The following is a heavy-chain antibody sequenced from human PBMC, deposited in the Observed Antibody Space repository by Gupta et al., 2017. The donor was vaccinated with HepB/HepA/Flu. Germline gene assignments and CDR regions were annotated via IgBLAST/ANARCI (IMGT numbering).Heavy chain of an antibody. CDR1: GVPISSNHYS. V-gene: IGHV4-39*01. J-gene: IGHJ5*02. Sequence: QLQLQESGPGLVKPSETLSLTCTVPGVPISSNHYSWGWNRPPPGKGLEWFGSIYYSGSTYYNPSLKSRVTISVDTSKNQFSLKLSSVTAADTAVYYCARGGGGTIFGVIGGAFDPWGQGTLVTVSS. CDR2: IYYSGST. D-gene: IGHD3-3*01. CDR3: ARGGGGTIFGVIGGAFDP.